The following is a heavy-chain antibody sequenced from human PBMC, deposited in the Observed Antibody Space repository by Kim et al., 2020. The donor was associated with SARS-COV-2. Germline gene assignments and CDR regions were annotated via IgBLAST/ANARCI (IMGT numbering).Heavy chain of an antibody. V-gene: IGHV1-3*01. CDR3: ARDRSGSYRGSFDY. D-gene: IGHD1-26*01. Sequence: SQKFQGKDTITRDNSASTAYMELSSLRSEDTAVYYCARDRSGSYRGSFDYWGQGTLVTVSS. J-gene: IGHJ4*02.